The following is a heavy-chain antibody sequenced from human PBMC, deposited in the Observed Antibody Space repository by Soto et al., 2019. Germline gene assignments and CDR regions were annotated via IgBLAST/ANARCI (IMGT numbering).Heavy chain of an antibody. Sequence: PGGSLRLSCAASGFIFINYAMSWGRQAPGRGLEWVSAISGSGATTYYPDSVKGRFTISRDNSKNTLYLQMNNLRADDTAVYYCTKGGIPRRYNIPKVDFDYWGQGSLVTVSS. V-gene: IGHV3-23*01. D-gene: IGHD1-1*01. CDR1: GFIFINYA. CDR2: ISGSGATT. J-gene: IGHJ4*02. CDR3: TKGGIPRRYNIPKVDFDY.